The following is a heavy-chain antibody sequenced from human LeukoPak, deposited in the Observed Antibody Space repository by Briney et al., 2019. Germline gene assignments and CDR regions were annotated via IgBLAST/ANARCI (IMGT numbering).Heavy chain of an antibody. V-gene: IGHV4-34*01. CDR3: ASRYSGSYLILYYFDY. CDR2: INHSGST. J-gene: IGHJ4*02. Sequence: PSETLSLTCAVYGGSFSGYYWSWIRQPPGKGLDWIGEINHSGSTNYNPSLKSRVTISVDTYKNQFSLKLSSVTAADTAVYYCASRYSGSYLILYYFDYWGQGTLVTVSS. D-gene: IGHD1-26*01. CDR1: GGSFSGYY.